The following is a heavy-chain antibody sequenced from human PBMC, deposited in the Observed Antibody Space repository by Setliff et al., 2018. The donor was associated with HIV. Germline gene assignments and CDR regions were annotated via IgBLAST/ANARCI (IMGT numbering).Heavy chain of an antibody. J-gene: IGHJ4*02. V-gene: IGHV4-39*01. CDR3: ASQLGIVSPLDY. CDR1: GGSIYGSDYY. CDR2: IYYSGST. Sequence: LSLTCTVSGGSIYGSDYYWGWIRRPPGKGLESIGSIYYSGSTYYKPSLKSRVTISVDTSKNQVSLKLSSVTAADTAVYYCASQLGIVSPLDYWGQGTLVTVSS. D-gene: IGHD7-27*01.